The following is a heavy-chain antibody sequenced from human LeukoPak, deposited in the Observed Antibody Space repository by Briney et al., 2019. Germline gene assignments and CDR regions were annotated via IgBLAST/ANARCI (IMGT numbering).Heavy chain of an antibody. J-gene: IGHJ3*01. CDR3: AKAWSVYYIEGFDL. CDR2: VGGTGTSP. V-gene: IGHV3-23*01. D-gene: IGHD3-3*01. CDR1: GFTFSSYG. Sequence: PGGSLRLSCAASGFTFSSYGMSWVRQAPGKGLEWVSGVGGTGTSPYYADSVKGRFTISRDNSKNALYLQINSLRAEDAAVYYCAKAWSVYYIEGFDLWGQGTMVTVSS.